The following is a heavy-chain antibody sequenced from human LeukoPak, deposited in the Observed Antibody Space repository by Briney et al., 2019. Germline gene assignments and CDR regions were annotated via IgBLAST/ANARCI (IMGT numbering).Heavy chain of an antibody. Sequence: GGSLRLSCAASGFSFGSDWMSWVRQAPGKGLEWVANINPDGSEKYYVDSVKGRFTISRDNGKNSLYLQLNSLRAEDTAVYYCARYYDTTVGDAFDIWGQGTMVTVSS. J-gene: IGHJ3*02. CDR3: ARYYDTTVGDAFDI. CDR2: INPDGSEK. CDR1: GFSFGSDW. V-gene: IGHV3-7*01. D-gene: IGHD3-16*01.